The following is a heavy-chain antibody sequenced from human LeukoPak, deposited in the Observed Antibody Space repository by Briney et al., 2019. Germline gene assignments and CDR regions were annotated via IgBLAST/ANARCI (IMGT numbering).Heavy chain of an antibody. V-gene: IGHV3-23*01. D-gene: IGHD2-15*01. Sequence: PGGSLRLSCAASGFTFSTYAMSWVRQAPGKGLEWVSAICGSDGSRYYADSVKGRFTISRDNSKNTLYLQMNSLRAEDTAVYYCAKCGSTCYANAFYMWGQGTLVTVSS. J-gene: IGHJ3*02. CDR1: GFTFSTYA. CDR3: AKCGSTCYANAFYM. CDR2: ICGSDGSR.